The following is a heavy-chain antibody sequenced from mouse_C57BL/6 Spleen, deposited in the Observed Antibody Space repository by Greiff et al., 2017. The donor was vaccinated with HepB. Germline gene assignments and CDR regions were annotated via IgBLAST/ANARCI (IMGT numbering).Heavy chain of an antibody. CDR3: ASDYGSSHYYAMDY. CDR1: GFTFSDYG. D-gene: IGHD1-1*01. J-gene: IGHJ4*01. V-gene: IGHV5-17*01. Sequence: EVKLMESGGGLVKPGGSLKLSCAASGFTFSDYGMHWVRQAPEKGLEWVAYISSGSSTIYYADTVKGRFTISRDNAKNTLFLQMTSLRSEDTAMYYCASDYGSSHYYAMDYWGQRTSVTVSS. CDR2: ISSGSSTI.